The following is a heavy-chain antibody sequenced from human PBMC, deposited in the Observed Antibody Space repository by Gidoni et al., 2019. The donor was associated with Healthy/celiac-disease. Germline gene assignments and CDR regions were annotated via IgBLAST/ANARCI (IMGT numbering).Heavy chain of an antibody. CDR3: ARVPDGDYSYWYFDL. CDR2: ISAYNGNT. J-gene: IGHJ2*01. D-gene: IGHD4-17*01. V-gene: IGHV1-18*01. Sequence: QVQPVQSGAEVKKPGASVKVSCQASGYTFTSYGISWVRQAPGQGLEWMGWISAYNGNTNYARKLQGRVTMTTDTSTSTAYMGLRSLRSDDTAVYYCARVPDGDYSYWYFDLWGRGTLVTVSS. CDR1: GYTFTSYG.